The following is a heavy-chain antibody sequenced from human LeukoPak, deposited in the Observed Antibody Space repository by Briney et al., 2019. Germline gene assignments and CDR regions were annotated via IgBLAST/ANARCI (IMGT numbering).Heavy chain of an antibody. Sequence: SQTLSLTCTVPGGSISSGGYYWSWIRQHPGRGLEWIGYIYYSGSTYYNPSLKSRVTISVDTSKNQFSLKLSSVTAADTAVYYCARTGPYCSGGSCYNNWFDPWGQGTLVTVSS. D-gene: IGHD2-15*01. CDR2: IYYSGST. V-gene: IGHV4-31*03. J-gene: IGHJ5*02. CDR1: GGSISSGGYY. CDR3: ARTGPYCSGGSCYNNWFDP.